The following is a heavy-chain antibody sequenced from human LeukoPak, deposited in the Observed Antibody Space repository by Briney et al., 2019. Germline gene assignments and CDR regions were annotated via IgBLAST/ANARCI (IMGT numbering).Heavy chain of an antibody. D-gene: IGHD1-1*01. CDR2: ISRNSRYI. CDR3: ARDLLLERRYYHYYYYMDV. CDR1: GFTFSTYS. V-gene: IGHV3-21*01. J-gene: IGHJ6*03. Sequence: GGSLRLSCAASGFTFSTYSMSWVRQAPGKGLEWVSSISRNSRYIYYADSMRGRFTISRDNAKNSLYLQMNSLRAEDTAVYYCARDLLLERRYYHYYYYMDVWGKGTTVTVSS.